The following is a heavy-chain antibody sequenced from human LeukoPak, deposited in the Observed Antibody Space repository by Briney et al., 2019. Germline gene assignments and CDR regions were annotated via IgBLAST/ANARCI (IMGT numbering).Heavy chain of an antibody. CDR3: ARVQWLVSYWFDP. V-gene: IGHV1-69*05. CDR2: IIPIFGTA. D-gene: IGHD6-19*01. CDR1: GGTFSSYA. J-gene: IGHJ5*02. Sequence: SVKVSSKASGGTFSSYAISWVRQAPGQGLEWMGGIIPIFGTANYAQKFQGRVTITTDESTSTAYMELSRLRSDDTAVYYCARVQWLVSYWFDPWGQGTLVTVSS.